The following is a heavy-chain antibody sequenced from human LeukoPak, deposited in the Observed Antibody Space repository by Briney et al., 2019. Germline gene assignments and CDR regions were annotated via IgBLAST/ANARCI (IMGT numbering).Heavy chain of an antibody. CDR1: GFTYSTYS. V-gene: IGHV3-48*04. D-gene: IGHD1-1*01. CDR2: ISSSRGTI. CDR3: ARDLVGTNPDSSDV. J-gene: IGHJ3*01. Sequence: GGSLRLSCEASGFTYSTYSMQWVRQAPGKGLEWVSYISSSRGTIWYADSVKGRFTISRDNAKSSLYLQMNSLRAEDTAVYYCARDLVGTNPDSSDVWSQGTMVTVSS.